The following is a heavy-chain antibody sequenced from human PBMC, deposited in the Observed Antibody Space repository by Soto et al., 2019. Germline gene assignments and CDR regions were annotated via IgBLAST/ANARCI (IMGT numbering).Heavy chain of an antibody. CDR3: ARDSGTRGFYY. D-gene: IGHD6-25*01. CDR2: IYYSGST. Sequence: PSETLSLTCTVSGGSVSGGSYYWIWIRQPPGKGLEWIGYIYYSGSTNYNPSLKSRVTISVDTSKNQFSLKLSSVTAADTAVYYCARDSGTRGFYYWGQGTLVTVSS. J-gene: IGHJ4*02. V-gene: IGHV4-61*01. CDR1: GGSVSGGSYY.